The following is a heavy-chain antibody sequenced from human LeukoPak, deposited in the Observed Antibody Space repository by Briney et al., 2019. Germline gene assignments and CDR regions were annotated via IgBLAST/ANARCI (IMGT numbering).Heavy chain of an antibody. CDR2: ISAYNGNT. Sequence: ASVKVSCKASGYTFTSYGISWVRQAPGQGLEWMGGISAYNGNTNYAQKLQGRVTMTTDTSTSTAYMELRSLRSDDTAVYYRARDRTTMIVVAGHHDAFDIWGQGTMVTVSS. CDR1: GYTFTSYG. J-gene: IGHJ3*02. V-gene: IGHV1-18*01. D-gene: IGHD3-22*01. CDR3: ARDRTTMIVVAGHHDAFDI.